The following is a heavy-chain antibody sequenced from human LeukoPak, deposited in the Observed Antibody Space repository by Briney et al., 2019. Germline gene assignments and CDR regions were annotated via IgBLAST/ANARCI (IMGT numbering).Heavy chain of an antibody. J-gene: IGHJ3*02. D-gene: IGHD6-13*01. CDR2: ITSSSSDI. V-gene: IGHV3-21*01. CDR1: GFTFGDYA. CDR3: AREAHSSSWYVSAAFDI. Sequence: GGSLRLSCTASGFTFGDYAMSWVRQAPGKGLEWISSITSSSSDIFYADSVRGRFTISRDNANNALHLQMNSLRAEDTAVYYCAREAHSSSWYVSAAFDIWGQGTMVTVSS.